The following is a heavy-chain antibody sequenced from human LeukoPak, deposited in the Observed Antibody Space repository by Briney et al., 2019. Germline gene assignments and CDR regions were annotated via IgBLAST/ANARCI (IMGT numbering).Heavy chain of an antibody. D-gene: IGHD3-9*01. CDR3: AKALTGPYYYGMDV. V-gene: IGHV3-30*18. CDR1: GFTFSSYG. J-gene: IGHJ6*02. Sequence: GGSLRLSCAASGFTFSSYGMHWVRQAPGKGLEWVAVISYDGSNKYYADSVKGRFTISRDNSKNTLYLQMNSLRAEDTAVYYCAKALTGPYYYGMDVWGQGTTVTVSS. CDR2: ISYDGSNK.